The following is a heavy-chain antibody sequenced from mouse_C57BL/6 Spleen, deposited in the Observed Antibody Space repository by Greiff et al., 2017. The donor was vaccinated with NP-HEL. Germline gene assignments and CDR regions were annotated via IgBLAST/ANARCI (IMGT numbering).Heavy chain of an antibody. V-gene: IGHV1-80*01. CDR2: IYPGDGDT. D-gene: IGHD1-1*01. CDR1: GYAFSSYW. Sequence: QVQLQQSGAELVKPGASVKISCKASGYAFSSYWMNWVKQRPGKGLEWIGQIYPGDGDTNYNGKFQGKATLTADKSSSTAYMQLSSLTSEDSAVYFCARLYGSGPYWYFDVWGTGTTVTVSS. J-gene: IGHJ1*03. CDR3: ARLYGSGPYWYFDV.